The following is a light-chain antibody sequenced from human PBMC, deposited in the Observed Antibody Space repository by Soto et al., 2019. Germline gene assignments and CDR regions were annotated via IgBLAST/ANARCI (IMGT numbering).Light chain of an antibody. J-gene: IGKJ1*01. V-gene: IGKV3-15*01. CDR1: HSVGSNY. Sequence: IVLTQSPGTLSFSPGEIAILSYRASHSVGSNYLAWYQQKPGQTPRLLIYGASTRATGIPARFSGSGSGTEFTLTINSLQSEDFAVYYCQQYNNWPRTFGQGTKVDIK. CDR2: GAS. CDR3: QQYNNWPRT.